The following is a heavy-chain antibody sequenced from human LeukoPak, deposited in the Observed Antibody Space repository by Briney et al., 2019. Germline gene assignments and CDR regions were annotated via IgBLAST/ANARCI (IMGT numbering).Heavy chain of an antibody. CDR3: TRDPMVRGYYYYGMDV. CDR1: GGSISSYY. J-gene: IGHJ6*02. Sequence: PSETLSLTCTVSGGSISSYYWSWIRQPPGKGLEWIGYIYYSGSTNYNPSLKSRVTISVDTSKNQFSLKLSSLTAADTAVYYCTRDPMVRGYYYYGMDVWGQGTTVTVSS. D-gene: IGHD3-10*01. V-gene: IGHV4-59*12. CDR2: IYYSGST.